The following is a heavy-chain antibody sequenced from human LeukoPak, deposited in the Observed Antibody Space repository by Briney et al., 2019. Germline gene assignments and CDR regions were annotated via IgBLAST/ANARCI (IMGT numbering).Heavy chain of an antibody. CDR1: GFTFSTYA. D-gene: IGHD3-10*01. V-gene: IGHV3-23*01. CDR3: AREEDGSGTP. J-gene: IGHJ4*02. CDR2: ISGSGGTT. Sequence: PGGSLRLSCAASGFTFSTYAMSWVRQAPGKGLEWVSAISGSGGTTYYADSVKGRFTISRDNSKNTPYLQMNSLRAEDTAVYYCAREEDGSGTPWGQGTLVTVSS.